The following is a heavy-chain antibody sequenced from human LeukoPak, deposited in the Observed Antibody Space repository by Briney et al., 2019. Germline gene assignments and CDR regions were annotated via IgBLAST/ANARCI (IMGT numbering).Heavy chain of an antibody. V-gene: IGHV4-34*01. Sequence: PSETLSLTCAVYGGSFSGYYWNWIRQPPGKGLEWIGEINHSGSTNYNPSLKSRVTISVDTSKNQFSLKLSSVTAADTAVYYCARGRGSGWNRGWFDPWGQGTLVTVSS. CDR2: INHSGST. CDR1: GGSFSGYY. CDR3: ARGRGSGWNRGWFDP. D-gene: IGHD6-19*01. J-gene: IGHJ5*02.